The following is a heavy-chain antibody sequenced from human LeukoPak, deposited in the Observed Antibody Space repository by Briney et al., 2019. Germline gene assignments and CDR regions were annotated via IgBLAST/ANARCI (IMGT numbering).Heavy chain of an antibody. CDR3: ARVSTLPTESTGGPDY. Sequence: ASVKVSCKASGYTFNGYYLHGVRQAPGQGLEWMGWINPDNGGTNYAQKLQGRVTMTRDTAMSTAYMELSSLRSDDTAVYYCARVSTLPTESTGGPDYWGPGTLVSVS. V-gene: IGHV1-2*02. CDR1: GYTFNGYY. D-gene: IGHD4-11*01. CDR2: INPDNGGT. J-gene: IGHJ4*02.